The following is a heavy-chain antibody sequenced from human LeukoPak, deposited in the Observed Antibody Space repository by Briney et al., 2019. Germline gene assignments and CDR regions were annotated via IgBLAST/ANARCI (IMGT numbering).Heavy chain of an antibody. D-gene: IGHD2-21*01. Sequence: PGTSLRLSCVASGFTFSRYGMHWVRQAPGKGLEWVAVVWADGNNKYYAESVKGRFTISRDNSKNTLYLQLNSLRAEDTAVYYCTRDSDSREFDCWGQGTLDTVSS. J-gene: IGHJ4*02. V-gene: IGHV3-33*01. CDR2: VWADGNNK. CDR1: GFTFSRYG. CDR3: TRDSDSREFDC.